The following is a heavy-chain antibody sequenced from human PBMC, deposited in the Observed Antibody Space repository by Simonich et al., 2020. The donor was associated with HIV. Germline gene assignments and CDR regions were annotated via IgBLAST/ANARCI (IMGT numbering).Heavy chain of an antibody. CDR1: GFTFSRYT. D-gene: IGHD5-12*01. CDR3: AKDDVRGYNGSFDY. J-gene: IGHJ4*02. Sequence: EVQLLESGGGLVQPGGSLRLSCAASGFTFSRYTMNWVRQAPGKGLAWVSTIRGSGDSIYYADSVKGRFTISRDNSKNTLYLQMNSLRAEDTAVYYCAKDDVRGYNGSFDYWGQGTLVTVSS. V-gene: IGHV3-23*01. CDR2: IRGSGDSI.